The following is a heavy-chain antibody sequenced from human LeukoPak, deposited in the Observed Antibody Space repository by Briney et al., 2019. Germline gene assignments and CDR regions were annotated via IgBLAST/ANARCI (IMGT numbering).Heavy chain of an antibody. J-gene: IGHJ6*03. CDR2: IKQDGSEK. Sequence: GGSLRLSCAASGFTFSTYCMSWVRQAPGKGLEWVANIKQDGSEKYYVDSVKGRFTISRDNAKNSLYLQMNSLRAEDTAVYYCARRYYDILTGYRSKPYYYYYYMDVWGKGTTVTVSS. CDR1: GFTFSTYC. V-gene: IGHV3-7*01. D-gene: IGHD3-9*01. CDR3: ARRYYDILTGYRSKPYYYYYYMDV.